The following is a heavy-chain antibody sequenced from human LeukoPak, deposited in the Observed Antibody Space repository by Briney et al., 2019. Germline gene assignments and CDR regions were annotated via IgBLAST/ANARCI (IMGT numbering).Heavy chain of an antibody. Sequence: SETLSLTCAVYGGSFSGYYWSWIRQPPGKGLEWIGEINHSGSTNYNPSLKSRVTISVDTSKNQFSLKLSSVTAADTAVYYCARVLLAAAGSDDNWFDPWGQGTLVTVSS. CDR3: ARVLLAAAGSDDNWFDP. CDR1: GGSFSGYY. D-gene: IGHD6-13*01. J-gene: IGHJ5*02. CDR2: INHSGST. V-gene: IGHV4-34*01.